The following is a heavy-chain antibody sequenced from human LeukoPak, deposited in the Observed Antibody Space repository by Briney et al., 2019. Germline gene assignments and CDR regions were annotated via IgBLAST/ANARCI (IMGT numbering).Heavy chain of an antibody. D-gene: IGHD6-19*01. CDR1: GFGIGNYG. V-gene: IGHV3-30*03. J-gene: IGHJ5*02. CDR2: ISHDGGVK. Sequence: PGTSLRLSCAVSGFGIGNYGMHWVRQAPDKGLEWVAMISHDGGVKYYGDSVKGRLTISRDNSENTLYLQMNSLRVEDTAVYYCARDWGSSGWYNWFDPWGQGTLVTVSS. CDR3: ARDWGSSGWYNWFDP.